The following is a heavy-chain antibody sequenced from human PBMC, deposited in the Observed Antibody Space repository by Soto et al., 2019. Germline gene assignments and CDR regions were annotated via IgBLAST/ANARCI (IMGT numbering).Heavy chain of an antibody. D-gene: IGHD1-26*01. J-gene: IGHJ2*01. V-gene: IGHV1-18*01. CDR3: ARGGSLYWYFDL. CDR2: ISAYNGNT. Sequence: EASVTVSCKASGYTFTSYAISWVRQAPGQGLEWMGWISAYNGNTNYAQKLQGRVTMTTDTSTSTAYMELRSLRSVDTAVYYCARGGSLYWYFDLWGRGTLVTVSS. CDR1: GYTFTSYA.